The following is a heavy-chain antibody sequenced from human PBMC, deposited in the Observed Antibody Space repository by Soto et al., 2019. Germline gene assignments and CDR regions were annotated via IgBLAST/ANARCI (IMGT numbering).Heavy chain of an antibody. D-gene: IGHD6-19*01. Sequence: QVQLQESGPGLVKPSETLSLTCTVSGGSISSYYWSWIRQPAGKGLEWIGRVYISGSTNYNPSLKSRVTMSVDTSKNQFSLKLSSVTAADTAVYYCARGLTVAATGWFDPWGQGTLVTVSS. CDR1: GGSISSYY. CDR2: VYISGST. CDR3: ARGLTVAATGWFDP. V-gene: IGHV4-4*07. J-gene: IGHJ5*02.